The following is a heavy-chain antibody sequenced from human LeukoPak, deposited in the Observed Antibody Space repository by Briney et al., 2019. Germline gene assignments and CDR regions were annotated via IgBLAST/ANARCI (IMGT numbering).Heavy chain of an antibody. V-gene: IGHV3-66*01. D-gene: IGHD3-16*02. CDR1: GITVSTNY. J-gene: IGHJ4*02. CDR2: MYSDSST. CDR3: ARDHPPGDYVWGSYLN. Sequence: GGSLRLSCAASGITVSTNYMSWVRQAPGKGLEWVSVMYSDSSTYYADFVKGRFTISRDNSKNTLYLQMNSLRAEDTAVYYCARDHPPGDYVWGSYLNWGQGTLVTVSP.